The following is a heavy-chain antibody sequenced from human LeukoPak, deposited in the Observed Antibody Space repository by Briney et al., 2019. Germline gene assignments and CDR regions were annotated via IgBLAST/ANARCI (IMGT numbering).Heavy chain of an antibody. V-gene: IGHV3-23*01. CDR3: AKDRGVQAANGAYFDY. CDR2: ISGSGDIT. D-gene: IGHD2-2*01. CDR1: GFTFSSYA. J-gene: IGHJ4*02. Sequence: GGSLRLSCATSGFTFSSYAMSWVRQAPGKGLEWVSAISGSGDITYYADSVKGLFTISRDNSRTTLYLQLNSLRAEDTAVYYCAKDRGVQAANGAYFDYWGQGTLVTVSS.